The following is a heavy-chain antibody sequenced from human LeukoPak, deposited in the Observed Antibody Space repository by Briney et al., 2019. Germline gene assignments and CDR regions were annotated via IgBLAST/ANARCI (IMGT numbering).Heavy chain of an antibody. CDR1: GGSISSNSYY. Sequence: SETLSLTCTVSGGSISSNSYYWGWIRQPPGKGLQWIGSIYYSGSTYYNPSLKSRVTISVDTSKNQFSLKLSSVAAADTAVYYCARGQRAHVEWSSHMDVWGKGTTVTVSS. D-gene: IGHD3-3*01. CDR3: ARGQRAHVEWSSHMDV. V-gene: IGHV4-39*01. CDR2: IYYSGST. J-gene: IGHJ6*03.